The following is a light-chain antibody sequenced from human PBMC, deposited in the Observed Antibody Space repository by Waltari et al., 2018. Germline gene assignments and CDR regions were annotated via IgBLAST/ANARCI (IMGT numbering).Light chain of an antibody. Sequence: DIVMTQSTDSLAVSLGARSTIKCKSRQRLLYSSKNKNSLDWYQQKPGQPPKLFIYWASSRESGVPDRFSASGSGTDFTLTISSLQAEDVAVYYCQQYYSTPLTFGGGTKVEIK. CDR3: QQYYSTPLT. J-gene: IGKJ4*01. CDR2: WAS. CDR1: QRLLYSSKNKNS. V-gene: IGKV4-1*01.